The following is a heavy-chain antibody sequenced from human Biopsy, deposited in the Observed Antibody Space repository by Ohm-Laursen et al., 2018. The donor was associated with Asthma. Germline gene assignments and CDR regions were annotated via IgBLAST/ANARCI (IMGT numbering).Heavy chain of an antibody. Sequence: SLRLSCTASGFSFDDCAMHWVRQAPGKGLEWVSSISWNSGNIDYADSVKGRFTISRDNAKNSLYLQMQSLRPEDTAFYYCAKSADYYDSTDYLDSWGQGTLVTVSS. CDR1: GFSFDDCA. V-gene: IGHV3-9*01. J-gene: IGHJ4*02. CDR3: AKSADYYDSTDYLDS. CDR2: ISWNSGNI. D-gene: IGHD3-22*01.